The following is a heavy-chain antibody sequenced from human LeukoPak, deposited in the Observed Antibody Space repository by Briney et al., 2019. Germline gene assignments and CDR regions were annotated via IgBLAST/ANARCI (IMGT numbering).Heavy chain of an antibody. Sequence: SETLTLTCAVYGGSFSGYYWSWIRQPPGKGLEWIGEINHSGSTNYSPSLKSRVTISVDTSKNQFSLKLSSVTAADTAVYYCARVTSTTGTDWGQGTLVTVSS. J-gene: IGHJ4*02. V-gene: IGHV4-34*01. CDR1: GGSFSGYY. CDR2: INHSGST. CDR3: ARVTSTTGTD. D-gene: IGHD1-1*01.